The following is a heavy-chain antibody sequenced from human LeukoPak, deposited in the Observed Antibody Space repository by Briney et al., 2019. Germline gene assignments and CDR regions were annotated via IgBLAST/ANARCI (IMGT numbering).Heavy chain of an antibody. CDR3: AKARLSTGWAYNDY. J-gene: IGHJ4*02. CDR2: VVGDGTTT. V-gene: IGHV3-23*01. Sequence: GGSLRLSCAASGFTFVNFAMSWVRLAPGKGLEWVSAVVGDGTTTFYADSVKGRFTISRDNSKNTEYLQINSLRDEDTAVYYCAKARLSTGWAYNDYWGQGTLVTVSS. CDR1: GFTFVNFA. D-gene: IGHD2-8*02.